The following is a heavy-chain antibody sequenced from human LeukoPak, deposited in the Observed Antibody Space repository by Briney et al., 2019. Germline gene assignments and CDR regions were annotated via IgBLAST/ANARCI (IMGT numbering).Heavy chain of an antibody. CDR2: VYASRSA. J-gene: IGHJ6*03. D-gene: IGHD2/OR15-2a*01. CDR1: GDSISSYY. Sequence: SETLSLTCSVSGDSISSYYWTWIRQPAGKGLEWLGRVYASRSANYNPSLKSRVTMSVDTSKNQFSLKLNSVTAADTAVYYCARALAGGGYGGEYYYYYMDVWGKGTTVTVSS. CDR3: ARALAGGGYGGEYYYYYMDV. V-gene: IGHV4-4*07.